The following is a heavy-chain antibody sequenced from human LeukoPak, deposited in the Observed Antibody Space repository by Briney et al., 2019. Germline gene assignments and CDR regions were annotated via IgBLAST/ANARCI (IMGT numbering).Heavy chain of an antibody. V-gene: IGHV1-69*06. CDR1: GGTFSSYA. CDR2: IIPIFGTA. CDR3: AREDDYYDSSGYSHYYFDY. J-gene: IGHJ4*02. D-gene: IGHD3-22*01. Sequence: GASVTVSCKASGGTFSSYAISWVRQAPGQGLEWMGGIIPIFGTANYAQKFQGRVTITADKSTSTAYMELSSLRAEDTAVYYCAREDDYYDSSGYSHYYFDYWGQGTLVTVSS.